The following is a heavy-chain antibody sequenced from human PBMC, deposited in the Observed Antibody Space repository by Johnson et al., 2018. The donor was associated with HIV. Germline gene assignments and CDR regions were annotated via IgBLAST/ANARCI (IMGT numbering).Heavy chain of an antibody. CDR1: GFTFSSYD. Sequence: VQLVESGGGLVQPGGSLRLSCAASGFTFSSYDMHWVRQATGKGLEWVSAISGSGGSTYYADSVKGRFTISRDNSKNTLYLQMNSLRAEDTAVYYCARGRAYDYDSSGDAFDIWGQGTMVTVSS. J-gene: IGHJ3*02. D-gene: IGHD3-22*01. V-gene: IGHV3-23*04. CDR2: ISGSGGST. CDR3: ARGRAYDYDSSGDAFDI.